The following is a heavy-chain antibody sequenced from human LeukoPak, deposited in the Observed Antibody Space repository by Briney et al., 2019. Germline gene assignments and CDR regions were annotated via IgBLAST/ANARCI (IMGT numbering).Heavy chain of an antibody. CDR2: ISYSGST. CDR3: ARGQAALWFGEL. J-gene: IGHJ4*02. CDR1: GGSVSSGSDY. V-gene: IGHV4-61*01. Sequence: SETLSLTCTVSGGSVSSGSDYRSWIRQPPGKGLEWIGHISYSGSTNYNPSLKSRVTISLDTSKNQLSLKLSSVTAADTAVYYCARGQAALWFGELWGQGTLVTVSS. D-gene: IGHD3-10*01.